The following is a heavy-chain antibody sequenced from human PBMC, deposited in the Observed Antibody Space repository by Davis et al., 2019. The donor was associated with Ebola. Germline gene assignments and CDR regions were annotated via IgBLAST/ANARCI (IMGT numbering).Heavy chain of an antibody. Sequence: GGSLRLSCAASGFTFSSYSMNWVRQAPGKGLEWVSSISSSSSYIYYADSVKGRFTISRDNAKNSLYLQMNSLRAEDTAVYYCAREGSSSWYEVFYFRWFDPWGQGTLVTVSS. D-gene: IGHD6-13*01. CDR2: ISSSSSYI. CDR3: AREGSSSWYEVFYFRWFDP. CDR1: GFTFSSYS. J-gene: IGHJ5*02. V-gene: IGHV3-21*01.